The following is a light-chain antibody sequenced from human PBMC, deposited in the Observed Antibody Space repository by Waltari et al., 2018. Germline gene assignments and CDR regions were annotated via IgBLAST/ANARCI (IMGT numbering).Light chain of an antibody. CDR3: MQALQTPYT. V-gene: IGKV2-28*01. J-gene: IGKJ2*01. CDR1: QSLLHSNGYNY. CDR2: LGS. Sequence: DIVMTQSPLSLPVTPGEPASIPCRSSQSLLHSNGYNYLDWYLQRPGQSPQLRIYLGSNRASGVPDRFSGRGSGTDVTLKISRVEAEDVGVYYCMQALQTPYTFGQGTKLEIK.